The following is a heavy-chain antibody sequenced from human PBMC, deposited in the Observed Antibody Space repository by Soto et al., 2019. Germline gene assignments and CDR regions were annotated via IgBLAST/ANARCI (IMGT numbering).Heavy chain of an antibody. J-gene: IGHJ5*02. Sequence: QVQLVQSGPEVKKPGASVKVSRKASGYSFSSYGITWGRQAPGQGLEWMGWISPSSGETNYAQKFQGRVTVSTDTSTTTTFLALRSLKSDDTAVYYCARYWHPRFDHWGPGTLVTVSS. CDR1: GYSFSSYG. V-gene: IGHV1-18*01. CDR2: ISPSSGET. D-gene: IGHD2-8*02. CDR3: ARYWHPRFDH.